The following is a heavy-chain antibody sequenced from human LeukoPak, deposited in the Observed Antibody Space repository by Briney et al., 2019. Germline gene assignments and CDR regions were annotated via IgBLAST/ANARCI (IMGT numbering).Heavy chain of an antibody. CDR2: INPNSGGT. V-gene: IGHV1-2*02. CDR3: ARNSMNTIFGVVNSPYFDY. Sequence: ASVKVSCKASGYTFTGYYMHWVRQAPGQGLEWMGWINPNSGGTNYAQKFQGRVTMTRDTSITTAYMELSRLRSDDTAVYYCARNSMNTIFGVVNSPYFDYWGQGTLVTVSS. J-gene: IGHJ4*02. CDR1: GYTFTGYY. D-gene: IGHD3-3*01.